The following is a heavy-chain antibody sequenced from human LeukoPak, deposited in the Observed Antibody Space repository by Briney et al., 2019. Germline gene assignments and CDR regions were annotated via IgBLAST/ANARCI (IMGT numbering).Heavy chain of an antibody. CDR3: AIDFRGATSWNDRYYSYMDV. CDR1: GYSITRGYH. CDR2: IYHSGST. J-gene: IGHJ6*03. V-gene: IGHV4-38-2*02. Sequence: KPSDTLSLTCTVSGYSITRGYHWGWIRQAPGKGLEWIGGIYHSGSTYYNPSLKSRVTISVDTSKDQFSLNLSSVTAADTAVYYCAIDFRGATSWNDRYYSYMDVWGKGTTVTVSS. D-gene: IGHD1-1*01.